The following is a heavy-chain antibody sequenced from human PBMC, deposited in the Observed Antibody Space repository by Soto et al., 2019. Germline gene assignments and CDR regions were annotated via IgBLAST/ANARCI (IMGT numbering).Heavy chain of an antibody. J-gene: IGHJ6*03. V-gene: IGHV1-46*03. CDR3: ARGGSSYAQPYYHYMDV. Sequence: QVQLVQSGAEVKKPGASVKVSCKASGYTFTSHYMHWVRQAPGQGLECVGIINPSGGSTSYAQKFQGRITVTRDTSTSTVYMELGSLRSEDTAVYYCARGGSSYAQPYYHYMDVWGKGSTVAVSS. CDR2: INPSGGST. CDR1: GYTFTSHY. D-gene: IGHD5-18*01.